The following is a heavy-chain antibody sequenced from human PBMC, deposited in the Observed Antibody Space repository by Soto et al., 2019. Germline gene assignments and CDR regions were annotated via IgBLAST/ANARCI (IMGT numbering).Heavy chain of an antibody. D-gene: IGHD6-13*01. CDR3: ARSPEEPGIAAAGTEVDYFDY. CDR2: IYYRGST. J-gene: IGHJ4*02. V-gene: IGHV4-31*03. Sequence: QVQLQESGPGLVKPSQTLSLTCTVSGGSISSGGYYWSWIRQHPGQGLEWIGYIYYRGSTYYNPYLKSRVTISVNTSKNQFHLKLGAVPDADTAAYYWARSPEEPGIAAAGTEVDYFDYWGQGTLGTFSA. CDR1: GGSISSGGYY.